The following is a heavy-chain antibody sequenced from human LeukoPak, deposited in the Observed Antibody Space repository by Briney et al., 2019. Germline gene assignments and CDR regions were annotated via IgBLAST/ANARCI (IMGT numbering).Heavy chain of an antibody. J-gene: IGHJ3*02. CDR3: TRRRRYYDSSGYGDAFDI. CDR2: IRSKANSYAT. Sequence: GGSLRLSCAASGFTFSGSAMHWVRQASGKGLEWVGRIRSKANSYATAYAASVKGRFTISRDDSKNTAYLRMNSLKTEDTAVYYCTRRRRYYDSSGYGDAFDIWGQGTMVTVSS. D-gene: IGHD3-22*01. V-gene: IGHV3-73*01. CDR1: GFTFSGSA.